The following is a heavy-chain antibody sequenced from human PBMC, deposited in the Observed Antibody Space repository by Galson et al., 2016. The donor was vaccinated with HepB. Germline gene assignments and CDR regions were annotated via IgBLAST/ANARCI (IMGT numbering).Heavy chain of an antibody. CDR1: GFTFSSYA. D-gene: IGHD4-17*01. CDR2: IWNDGNNK. J-gene: IGHJ4*02. Sequence: SLRLSCAASGFTFSSYAMHWVRQAPGKGLEWVAVIWNDGNNKYYADSVKGRFSISRDNSKNTLYLQMNSLRAEDTAIYYCAREEYGDYVPIDYWGQGTLVTVSS. V-gene: IGHV3-33*01. CDR3: AREEYGDYVPIDY.